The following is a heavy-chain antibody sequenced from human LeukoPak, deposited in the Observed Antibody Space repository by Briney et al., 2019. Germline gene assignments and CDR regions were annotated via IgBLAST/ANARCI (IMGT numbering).Heavy chain of an antibody. CDR1: GFTFDDYA. Sequence: PGGPLRLSCAASGFTFDDYAMHWVRQAPGKGLEWVSGISWNSGSIGHADSVKGRFTISRDNAKNSLYLQMNSLRAEDTALYYCAKGPYYYGSGSRLMGYFDYWGQGTLVTVSS. V-gene: IGHV3-9*01. CDR3: AKGPYYYGSGSRLMGYFDY. D-gene: IGHD3-10*01. CDR2: ISWNSGSI. J-gene: IGHJ4*02.